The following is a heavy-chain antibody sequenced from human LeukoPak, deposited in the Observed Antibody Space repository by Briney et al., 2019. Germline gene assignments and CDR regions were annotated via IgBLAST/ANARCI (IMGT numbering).Heavy chain of an antibody. CDR3: ARDLRGGYCSSTSCTPYGMDV. CDR2: IYYSGST. V-gene: IGHV4-31*03. Sequence: SETLSLTCTVSGGSISSGGYYWSWIRQHPGKGLEWIGYIYYSGSTYYNPPLKSRVTISVDTSKNQFSLKLSSVTAADTAVYYCARDLRGGYCSSTSCTPYGMDVWGQGTTVTVSS. CDR1: GGSISSGGYY. J-gene: IGHJ6*02. D-gene: IGHD2-2*01.